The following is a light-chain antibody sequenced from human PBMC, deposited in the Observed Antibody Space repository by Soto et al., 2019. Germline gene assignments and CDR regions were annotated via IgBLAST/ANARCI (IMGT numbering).Light chain of an antibody. CDR1: SRDAGGYNY. CDR3: SSYAGSNNFFYV. CDR2: EVS. Sequence: QSVLTQPASAYETPGQSVTISSTGTSRDAGGYNYVSWYQQQPGKAPNLMIYEVSERPSGVPDRFSGSKSGNSASLTVSGLQAEDEADYSCSSYAGSNNFFYVFGTGTEVTVL. J-gene: IGLJ1*01. V-gene: IGLV2-8*01.